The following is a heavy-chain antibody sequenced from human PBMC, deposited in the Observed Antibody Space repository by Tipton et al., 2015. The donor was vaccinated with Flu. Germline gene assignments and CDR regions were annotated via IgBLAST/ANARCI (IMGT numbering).Heavy chain of an antibody. D-gene: IGHD6-19*01. Sequence: TLSLTCTVSGGPISSYYWSWIRQPAGKGLEWIGRIYTSGSTNYNPSLKSRVTMSVDTSKNQFSLKLSSVTAADTAVYYCARLMVAGTDYYYGMDVWGQGTTVTVSS. CDR3: ARLMVAGTDYYYGMDV. J-gene: IGHJ6*02. CDR1: GGPISSYY. CDR2: IYTSGST. V-gene: IGHV4-4*07.